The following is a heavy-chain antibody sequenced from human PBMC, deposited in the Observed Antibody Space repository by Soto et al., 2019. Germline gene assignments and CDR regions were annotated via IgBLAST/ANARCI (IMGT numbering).Heavy chain of an antibody. CDR1: GFTFSSYA. CDR3: AKGPDGVVVPAAMYSGYFN. CDR2: ISGSGGST. V-gene: IGHV3-23*01. J-gene: IGHJ4*02. Sequence: PGGSLRLSCAASGFTFSSYAMSWVRQAPGKGLEWVSAISGSGGSTYYADSVKGRFTISRDNSKNTLYLQMNSLRAEDTAVYYCAKGPDGVVVPAAMYSGYFNWGQGTLVTVSS. D-gene: IGHD2-2*01.